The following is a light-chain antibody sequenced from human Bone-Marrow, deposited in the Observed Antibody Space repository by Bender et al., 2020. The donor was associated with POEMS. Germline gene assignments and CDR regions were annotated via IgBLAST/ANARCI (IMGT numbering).Light chain of an antibody. V-gene: IGLV1-47*01. CDR1: SSNIARNS. Sequence: QSVLTQPPSASGTPGQKVTISCSGSSSNIARNSVYWYQHLPGTAPTLLIYRNNQRPSGVPDRFSASKSGTSASLAISGLRSEDEADYHCSSYTGGNTLIFGGGTKLTVL. CDR3: SSYTGGNTLI. J-gene: IGLJ2*01. CDR2: RNN.